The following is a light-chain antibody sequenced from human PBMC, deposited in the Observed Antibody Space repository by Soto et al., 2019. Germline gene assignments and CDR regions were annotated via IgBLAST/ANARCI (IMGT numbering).Light chain of an antibody. CDR1: QSVSSY. Sequence: EIVLTQSPATLSLSPGERATLSCRASQSVSSYLAWYQQKPGMAPKFLIFAASNLQRGVPARFSGSGSGTDFTLTISSLQPEDFATYYCLQLYNYPRTFGQGTKV. J-gene: IGKJ1*01. V-gene: IGKV3-11*01. CDR3: LQLYNYPRT. CDR2: AAS.